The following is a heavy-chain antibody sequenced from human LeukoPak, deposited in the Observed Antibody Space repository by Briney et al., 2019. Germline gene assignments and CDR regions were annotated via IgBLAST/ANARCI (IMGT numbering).Heavy chain of an antibody. CDR3: ARHGLEYDFWSGSYYYYYMDV. J-gene: IGHJ6*03. D-gene: IGHD3-3*01. Sequence: SETLSLTCAVYGGSFSGYYWSWIRQPPGKGLEWIGEINHSGSTNYNPSLKSRVTISVDTSKNQFSLKLSSVTAADTAVYYCARHGLEYDFWSGSYYYYYMDVWGKGTTVTVSS. CDR1: GGSFSGYY. CDR2: INHSGST. V-gene: IGHV4-34*01.